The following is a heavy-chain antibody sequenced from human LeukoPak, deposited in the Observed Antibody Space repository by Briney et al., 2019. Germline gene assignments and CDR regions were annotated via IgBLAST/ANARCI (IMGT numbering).Heavy chain of an antibody. D-gene: IGHD2-8*02. J-gene: IGHJ4*02. CDR1: GFTFSIYW. V-gene: IGHV3-74*01. Sequence: GGSLTLSCAASGFTFSIYWMHWVRQVPGKGLVWVSRINSDGSDTNYADSVKGRFTISRDNAKSTVYLQMNSLGLEDTAVYFCARDLTGTLFDYWGQGTLVTVSS. CDR2: INSDGSDT. CDR3: ARDLTGTLFDY.